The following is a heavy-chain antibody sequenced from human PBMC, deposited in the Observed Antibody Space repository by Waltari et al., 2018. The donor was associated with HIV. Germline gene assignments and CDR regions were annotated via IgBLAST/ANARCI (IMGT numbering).Heavy chain of an antibody. CDR1: GLRFSDYN. J-gene: IGHJ5*02. Sequence: VRLLESGGGLVRPGGSLRLSCAASGLRFSDYNMNWVRQGPGKGLEWVASIGSLQNFIHYADSVKGRFTVSRDNAKNSLYLQMNSLTAEDTAVYYCARGPSSGWSWFDPWGQGTLVTVSS. CDR3: ARGPSSGWSWFDP. CDR2: IGSLQNFI. D-gene: IGHD6-19*01. V-gene: IGHV3-21*01.